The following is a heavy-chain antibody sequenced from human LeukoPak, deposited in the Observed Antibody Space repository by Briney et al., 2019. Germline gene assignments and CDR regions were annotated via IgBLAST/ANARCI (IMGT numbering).Heavy chain of an antibody. D-gene: IGHD6-19*01. CDR3: AGWDYYYMDV. CDR2: INAGGTST. V-gene: IGHV3-74*01. CDR1: RFTFSTYW. Sequence: GGSLRLSCAASRFTFSTYWVHWVRQAPGKGLVWVSRINAGGTSTTYADSVKGRFTISRDNAKKMLYLQMNSLRGEDTAVYYCAGWDYYYMDVWGKGTTVTVSS. J-gene: IGHJ6*03.